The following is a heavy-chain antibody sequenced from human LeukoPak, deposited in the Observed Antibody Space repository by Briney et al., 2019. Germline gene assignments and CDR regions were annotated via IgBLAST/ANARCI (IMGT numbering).Heavy chain of an antibody. J-gene: IGHJ4*02. CDR2: IYSSWST. V-gene: IGHV4-4*07. CDR1: DGFNSGHY. CDR3: ARRGVEDTTTTGENFFNY. D-gene: IGHD3-10*01. Sequence: SETLSLTCTVSDGFNSGHYWNWIRHPAGKGLEGIGRIYSSWSTIYNPSLKSRVTMSVDTYKNQFSLKMSSVTAADTAVYYCARRGVEDTTTTGENFFNYWGQGTLVTVSS.